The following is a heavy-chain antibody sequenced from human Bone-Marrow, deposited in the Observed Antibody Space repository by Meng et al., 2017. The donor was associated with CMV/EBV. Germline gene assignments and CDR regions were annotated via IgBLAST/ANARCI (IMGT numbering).Heavy chain of an antibody. Sequence: SGYTFTSYDGNWVRQAPGQGLEWMGWMNPNSGNTGYAQKFQGRVTMTRNTSISTAHMELSSLRSEDTAMYYCARSYYDSSGNNWFDPWGQGTLVTVSS. CDR2: MNPNSGNT. J-gene: IGHJ5*02. CDR3: ARSYYDSSGNNWFDP. V-gene: IGHV1-8*01. D-gene: IGHD3-22*01. CDR1: GYTFTSYD.